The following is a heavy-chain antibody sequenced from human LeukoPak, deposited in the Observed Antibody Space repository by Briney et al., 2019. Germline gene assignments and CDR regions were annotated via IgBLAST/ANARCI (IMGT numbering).Heavy chain of an antibody. Sequence: APVKVSCKASGYTFTGYYMHWVRQAPGQGLEWMGWINPNSGGTNYAQKFQGRVTMTRDTSISTAYMELSRLRSDDTAVYYCARDLMDLEWFVWDFDYWGQGTLVTVSS. J-gene: IGHJ4*02. V-gene: IGHV1-2*02. CDR3: ARDLMDLEWFVWDFDY. D-gene: IGHD3-3*01. CDR2: INPNSGGT. CDR1: GYTFTGYY.